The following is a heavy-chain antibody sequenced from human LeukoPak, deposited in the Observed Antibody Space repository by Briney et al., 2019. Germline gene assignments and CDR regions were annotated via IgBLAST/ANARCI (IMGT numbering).Heavy chain of an antibody. D-gene: IGHD5-12*01. CDR1: GGSVSDYY. CDR2: VYISGST. CDR3: ARGGSGNGDASDM. Sequence: SETLSLTCSVSGGSVSDYYWSWIRQSAGKGLEWMGRVYISGSTKCNPSLRGRVTMSVDTSKNQFSLKLTSMTAADTAIYYCARGGSGNGDASDMWGPGTMVTVSS. V-gene: IGHV4-4*07. J-gene: IGHJ3*02.